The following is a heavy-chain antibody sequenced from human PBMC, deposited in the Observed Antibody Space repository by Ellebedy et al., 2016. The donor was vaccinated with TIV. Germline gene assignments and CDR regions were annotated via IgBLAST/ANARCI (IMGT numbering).Heavy chain of an antibody. V-gene: IGHV3-66*01. D-gene: IGHD2-8*01. CDR3: ARDQKPSTHRYCTNGVCSDYWYFDL. CDR2: IYSGGST. Sequence: GESLKISCAASGFTVSSNYMSWVRQAPGKGLEWVSVIYSGGSTYYADSVKGRFTISRDNSKNTLYLQMNSLRAEDTAVYYCARDQKPSTHRYCTNGVCSDYWYFDLWGRGTLVTVSS. CDR1: GFTVSSNY. J-gene: IGHJ2*01.